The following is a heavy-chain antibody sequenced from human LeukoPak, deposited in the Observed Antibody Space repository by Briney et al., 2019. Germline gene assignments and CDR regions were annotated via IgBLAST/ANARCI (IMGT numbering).Heavy chain of an antibody. CDR2: IYYSGST. CDR1: GGSISSSSYY. CDR3: ARRKDGSDY. D-gene: IGHD5-24*01. Sequence: SETLSLTCTVSGGSISSSSYYWGWIRQPPGTGLEWIGSIYYSGSTYYNPSLKSRVTISVDASKNQFSLKLSSVTAADTAVYYCARRKDGSDYWGQGTLVTVSS. V-gene: IGHV4-39*01. J-gene: IGHJ4*02.